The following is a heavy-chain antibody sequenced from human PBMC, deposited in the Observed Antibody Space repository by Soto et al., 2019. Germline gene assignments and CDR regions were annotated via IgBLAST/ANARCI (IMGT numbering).Heavy chain of an antibody. J-gene: IGHJ5*02. D-gene: IGHD3-10*01. CDR2: IIPIFGTA. Sequence: QLVQSGAEVKKPGSSVKVSCKASGGPFSTYAISWVRQAPGQGLEWMGGIIPIFGTANYAQRFLGRVTISADDSTSTAYMELRSLPSDDTAVYYCAKALTMASPNWFDPWGQGTQVTVSS. CDR3: AKALTMASPNWFDP. CDR1: GGPFSTYA. V-gene: IGHV1-69*01.